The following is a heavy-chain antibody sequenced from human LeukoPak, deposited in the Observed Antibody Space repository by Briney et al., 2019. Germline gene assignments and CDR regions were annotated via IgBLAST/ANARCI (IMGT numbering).Heavy chain of an antibody. CDR1: GFTFSSYS. J-gene: IGHJ6*03. Sequence: PGGSLRLSCAAPGFTFSSYSMNWVRQAPGKGLEWVSSISSSSSYIYYADSVKGRFTISRDNAKNSLYLQMNSLRAEDTAVYYCARGAYPKAARFPYYYYYMDVWGKGTTVTVSS. V-gene: IGHV3-21*01. CDR3: ARGAYPKAARFPYYYYYMDV. D-gene: IGHD2-15*01. CDR2: ISSSSSYI.